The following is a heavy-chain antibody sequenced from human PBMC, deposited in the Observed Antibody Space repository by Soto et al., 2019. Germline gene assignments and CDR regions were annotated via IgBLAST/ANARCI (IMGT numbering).Heavy chain of an antibody. CDR2: IYTSGST. CDR3: AREGIAVDNNWFDP. V-gene: IGHV4-4*07. J-gene: IGHJ5*02. D-gene: IGHD6-19*01. Sequence: SETLSLSCTVSGGSISRHYWSWIRQPAGKGLEWIGRIYTSGSTNYNPSLKSRVTMSVDTSKNQFSLKLSSVTAADTAVYHCAREGIAVDNNWFDPWGQGTLVTVS. CDR1: GGSISRHY.